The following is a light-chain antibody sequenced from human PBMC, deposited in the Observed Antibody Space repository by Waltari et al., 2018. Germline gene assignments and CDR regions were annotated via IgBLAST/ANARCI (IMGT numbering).Light chain of an antibody. CDR1: QSVSSSY. CDR2: GAS. Sequence: EIVLTQSPGTLSLSPGERATLSCRASQSVSSSYLAWYQQKPGQAPRLLIYGASSRATGIPDRFSGSGSGTDFTLTISRLGPEDFAVYCCQQYGSSPRVTFGPGTKVDIK. CDR3: QQYGSSPRVT. J-gene: IGKJ3*01. V-gene: IGKV3-20*01.